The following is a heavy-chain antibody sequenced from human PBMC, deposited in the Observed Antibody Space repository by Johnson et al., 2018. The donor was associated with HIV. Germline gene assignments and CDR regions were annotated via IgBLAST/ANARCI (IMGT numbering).Heavy chain of an antibody. J-gene: IGHJ3*02. CDR1: GFTFSSYA. CDR3: AIGRGEFPRHAFDI. CDR2: ISYDGSNN. Sequence: VQLVESGGGVVQPGRSLRLSCAASGFTFSSYAMHWVRQAPGKGLEWVAVISYDGSNNYYADSVKGRFTISKDNSRNTLFLHMNSLRADDTAVYYWAIGRGEFPRHAFDIWGQGTMVTVSS. V-gene: IGHV3-30*04. D-gene: IGHD3-10*01.